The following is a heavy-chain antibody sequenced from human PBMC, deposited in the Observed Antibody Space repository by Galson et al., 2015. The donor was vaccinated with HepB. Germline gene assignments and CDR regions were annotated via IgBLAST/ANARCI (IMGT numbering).Heavy chain of an antibody. Sequence: SLRLSCAASGFTFSSYGMHWVRQAPGKGLEWVAVISYDGSNKYYADSVKGRFTISRDNSKNTLYLQMNSLRAEDTAVYYCASTMRDAPHDYWGQGTLVTVSS. CDR3: ASTMRDAPHDY. V-gene: IGHV3-30*03. J-gene: IGHJ4*02. CDR1: GFTFSSYG. D-gene: IGHD5-24*01. CDR2: ISYDGSNK.